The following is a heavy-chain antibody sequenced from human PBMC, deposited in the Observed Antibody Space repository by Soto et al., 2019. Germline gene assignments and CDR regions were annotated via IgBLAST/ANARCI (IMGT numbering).Heavy chain of an antibody. Sequence: QVQLQQWGAGLLKPSETLSLTCAVYGGSFSGYYWSWIRQPPGKGLEWIGEINHSGSTNYNPSLKSRVTISVDTSKNQFSLKLSSVTAADTAVYYCARGLACSGGSCYRAPSLGAFDIWGQGRMVTVSS. J-gene: IGHJ3*02. CDR2: INHSGST. D-gene: IGHD2-15*01. V-gene: IGHV4-34*01. CDR3: ARGLACSGGSCYRAPSLGAFDI. CDR1: GGSFSGYY.